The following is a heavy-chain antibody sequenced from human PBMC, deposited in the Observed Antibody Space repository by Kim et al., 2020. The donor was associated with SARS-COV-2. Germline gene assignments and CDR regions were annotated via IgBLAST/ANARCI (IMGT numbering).Heavy chain of an antibody. J-gene: IGHJ4*02. D-gene: IGHD2-2*01. V-gene: IGHV7-4-1*02. Sequence: ASVKVSCKASGYTFISNAMNWVRQAPGQGPEWMGWINTNTGNPTYAQGFAGRYVFSLDTSVSTAYLQINNLKAEDSAVYYCAAWRPPDSVYCSTSSCQVIYYFDYWGQGTLVTVSS. CDR3: AAWRPPDSVYCSTSSCQVIYYFDY. CDR2: INTNTGNP. CDR1: GYTFISNA.